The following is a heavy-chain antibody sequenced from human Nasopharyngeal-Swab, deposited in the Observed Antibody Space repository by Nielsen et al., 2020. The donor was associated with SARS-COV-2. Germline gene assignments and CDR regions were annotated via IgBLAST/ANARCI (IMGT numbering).Heavy chain of an antibody. CDR2: ISGSGGST. J-gene: IGHJ6*02. D-gene: IGHD6-19*01. CDR3: AKGMGGVIAVAGVISGMDV. V-gene: IGHV3-23*01. Sequence: GSLKLSCAASGFTFSSYSMSWVRQAPGEGLEWVSAISGSGGSTYYADSVKGRFTISRDNSKNTLYLQMNSLRAEDTAVYYCAKGMGGVIAVAGVISGMDVWGQGTTVTVSS. CDR1: GFTFSSYS.